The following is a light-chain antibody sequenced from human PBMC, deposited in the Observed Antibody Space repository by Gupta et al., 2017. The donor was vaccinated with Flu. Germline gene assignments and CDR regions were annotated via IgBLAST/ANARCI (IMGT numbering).Light chain of an antibody. CDR1: KLGDKF. Sequence: SPGKTAVITCSGDKLGDKFACWYQQKPGQSPTLVIYQDTKRPSGIPERFSGSNSGNTATLTISGTQARDEADYYCQVWDSSTGVFGGGTKVTVL. CDR2: QDT. CDR3: QVWDSSTGV. J-gene: IGLJ2*01. V-gene: IGLV3-1*01.